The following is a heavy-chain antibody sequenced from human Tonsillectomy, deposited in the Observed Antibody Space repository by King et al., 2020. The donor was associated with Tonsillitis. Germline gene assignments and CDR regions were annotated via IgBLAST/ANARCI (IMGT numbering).Heavy chain of an antibody. V-gene: IGHV4-4*07. CDR2: IYSNGST. Sequence: QLQESGPGLVKPSETLSLTCTVSGASISSNYWSWIRQPAGKGLEWIGRIYSNGSTNYNPSLRSRVTMSVDTSKKQFFLKLSSVTAADTAVYYCASGFYGSDWLYKGSFWGQGTLVTVSS. D-gene: IGHD6-19*01. CDR1: GASISSNY. J-gene: IGHJ4*02. CDR3: ASGFYGSDWLYKGSF.